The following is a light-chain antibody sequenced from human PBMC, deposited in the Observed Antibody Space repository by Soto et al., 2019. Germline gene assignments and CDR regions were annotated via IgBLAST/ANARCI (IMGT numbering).Light chain of an antibody. CDR2: GNS. Sequence: QSALTQTPSVSGAPGQRVTFSCTGSSSNIGAGYAVHWYQQLPGTAPKLLIYGNSNRPSGVPDRFSGSKSGTSASLAITGLQAEDEADYYCQSYDSSLSGHVVFGGGTKLTVL. CDR3: QSYDSSLSGHVV. CDR1: SSNIGAGYA. V-gene: IGLV1-40*01. J-gene: IGLJ2*01.